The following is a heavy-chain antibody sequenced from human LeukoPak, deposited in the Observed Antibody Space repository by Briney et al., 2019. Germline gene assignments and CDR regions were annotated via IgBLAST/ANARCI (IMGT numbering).Heavy chain of an antibody. J-gene: IGHJ4*02. CDR2: IGTGGET. D-gene: IGHD4-17*01. V-gene: IGHV3-23*01. CDR3: AKRVTVTTKYFDS. CDR1: GFIFSAYA. Sequence: GGSLRLSCAASGFIFSAYAMSWVRQAPGQGLEWVSVIGTGGETHYADPVRGRFTISRNNFKSTLYLQMNSLRAEDTAVYYCAKRVTVTTKYFDSWGQGTLVTVSS.